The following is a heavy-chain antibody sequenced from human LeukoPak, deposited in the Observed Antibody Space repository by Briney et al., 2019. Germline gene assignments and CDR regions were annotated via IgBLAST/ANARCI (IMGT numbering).Heavy chain of an antibody. CDR3: AKDRPHGH. CDR1: VFTFSSYA. J-gene: IGHJ4*02. CDR2: ISGSGGST. Sequence: GGSLRLSCAASVFTFSSYAMSWVRHAPRKGLEWVSAISGSGGSTYCADSVKGRFTISRDNSKNTLYLQMTSLRAEDTAVYYCAKDRPHGHWGQGTLVTVSS. D-gene: IGHD4-17*01. V-gene: IGHV3-23*01.